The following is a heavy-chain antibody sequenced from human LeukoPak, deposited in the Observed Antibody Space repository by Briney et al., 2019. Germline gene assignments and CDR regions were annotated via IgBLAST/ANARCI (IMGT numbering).Heavy chain of an antibody. Sequence: SGGSLRLSCAASGFTFRDYWMSWVRQAPGKGLEWVANIKQDGSEKYYVDSVKGRFTISRDIAKNSLYLQVNTLRDEDMAVYYCARVNRYCSDGICSHFDYWGQGTLVTVSS. CDR3: ARVNRYCSDGICSHFDY. D-gene: IGHD2-15*01. V-gene: IGHV3-7*01. J-gene: IGHJ4*02. CDR2: IKQDGSEK. CDR1: GFTFRDYW.